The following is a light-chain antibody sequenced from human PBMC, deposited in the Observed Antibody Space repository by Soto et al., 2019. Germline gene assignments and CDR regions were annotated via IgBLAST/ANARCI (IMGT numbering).Light chain of an antibody. CDR3: QQVKTYPRT. J-gene: IGKJ4*01. V-gene: IGKV1-9*01. Sequence: DIHLTQSPSFLSASVGDRVTITCRPSQAVPNNMAWYQQKPGKPPKLLIYEESTLHSGVPSRFSGRKSGTQFTLTIDSLQPEDFATYYCQQVKTYPRTFGGGSMV. CDR2: EES. CDR1: QAVPNN.